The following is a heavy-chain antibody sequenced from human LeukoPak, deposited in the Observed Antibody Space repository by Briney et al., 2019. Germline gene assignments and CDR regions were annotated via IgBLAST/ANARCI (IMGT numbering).Heavy chain of an antibody. Sequence: PGRSLRLSCAASGFTFSSYAMSWVRQAPGKGLEWVSGLSGSGGSTYYADSVKGRFTISRDNSKNTLYLQMNNLRAEDPAVYYCAKGTNNWNYVPDYWGQGTLVTVSS. D-gene: IGHD1-7*01. V-gene: IGHV3-23*01. CDR1: GFTFSSYA. CDR3: AKGTNNWNYVPDY. CDR2: LSGSGGST. J-gene: IGHJ4*02.